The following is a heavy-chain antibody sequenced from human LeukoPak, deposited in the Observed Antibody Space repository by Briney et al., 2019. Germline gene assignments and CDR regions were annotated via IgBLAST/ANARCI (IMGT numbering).Heavy chain of an antibody. CDR2: ISYTGNT. CDR3: ARHIFPDGSPFDS. Sequence: SEALSLTCTVSGDSITNNHWSWIRQPPGKGLEWLGHISYTGNTNYNPSLKSRLTISVDTSKNHFSLTLTSVTAADTALYYCARHIFPDGSPFDSWGQGSLVTVSS. D-gene: IGHD3-10*01. V-gene: IGHV4-59*08. J-gene: IGHJ4*02. CDR1: GDSITNNH.